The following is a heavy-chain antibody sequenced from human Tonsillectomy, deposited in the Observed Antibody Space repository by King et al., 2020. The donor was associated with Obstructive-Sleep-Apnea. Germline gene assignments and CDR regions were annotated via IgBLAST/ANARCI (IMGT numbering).Heavy chain of an antibody. D-gene: IGHD6-13*01. CDR3: ARDRGAAAGTYYYDYGMDV. J-gene: IGHJ6*02. V-gene: IGHV3-48*01. CDR2: ISIFCTTI. CDR1: GFIFSTYS. Sequence: VQLVESGGGLVQPGGSLRLSCAASGFIFSTYSMNWVRQAPGKGLEGVSYISIFCTTIYYADSVKGRFTLSRDNAKNSLYLRMNSLRAEDTAVYYCARDRGAAAGTYYYDYGMDVWGQGTTVTVSS.